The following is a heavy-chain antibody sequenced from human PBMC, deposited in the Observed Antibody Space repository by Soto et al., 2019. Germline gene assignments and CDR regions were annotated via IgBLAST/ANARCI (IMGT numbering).Heavy chain of an antibody. Sequence: QVQLQESGPGLVKPSQTLSLTCTVSGGSISSGGYYWSWIRQHPGKGLEGIGYIYYSGSTYYNPSLKSRVTISVDKSKNQFSLKLSSVTAADTAVYYCARRVPADRIEYYYLDVWGKGTTVTVSS. CDR1: GGSISSGGYY. V-gene: IGHV4-31*03. CDR2: IYYSGST. J-gene: IGHJ6*03. CDR3: ARRVPADRIEYYYLDV. D-gene: IGHD2-2*01.